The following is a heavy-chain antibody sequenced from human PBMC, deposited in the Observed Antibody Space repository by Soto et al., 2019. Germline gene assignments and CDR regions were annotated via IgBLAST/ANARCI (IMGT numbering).Heavy chain of an antibody. CDR3: ARAPYDFCSGYYTHYFDY. CDR2: ISSSGSTI. CDR1: GFTFSSYE. J-gene: IGHJ4*02. D-gene: IGHD3-3*01. V-gene: IGHV3-48*03. Sequence: EVQLVESGGGLVQPGGSLRLSCAASGFTFSSYEMNWVRQAPGKGLEWVSYISSSGSTIYYADSVKGRFTISRDNAKNSLYLQMNSLRAEDTAVYYCARAPYDFCSGYYTHYFDYWGQVTLVTVSS.